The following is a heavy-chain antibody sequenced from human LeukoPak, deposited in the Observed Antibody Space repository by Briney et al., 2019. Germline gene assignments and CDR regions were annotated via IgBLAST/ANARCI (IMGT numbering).Heavy chain of an antibody. CDR2: ISAYNGNT. CDR1: VYTFTSYG. V-gene: IGHV1-18*01. CDR3: ARVPDYYDSSGYPVRGYFDY. J-gene: IGHJ4*02. Sequence: ASVKVSCKASVYTFTSYGISWVRQAPGQGLEWMGWISAYNGNTNYAQKLQGRVTMTTDTSTSTAYMELRSLRSDDTAVYYCARVPDYYDSSGYPVRGYFDYWGQGTLVTVSS. D-gene: IGHD3-22*01.